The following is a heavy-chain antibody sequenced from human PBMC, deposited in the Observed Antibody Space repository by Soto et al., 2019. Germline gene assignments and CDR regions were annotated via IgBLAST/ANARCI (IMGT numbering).Heavy chain of an antibody. Sequence: GGSLRLSCAASGFTFSSYAMSWVRQAPGKGLEWVSAISGSGGSTYYADSVKGRFTISRDNSKNTLYLQMNSLRAEDTAVYYCSRTVTPYYYYYMDVWGKGTTVTVSS. CDR3: SRTVTPYYYYYMDV. CDR1: GFTFSSYA. V-gene: IGHV3-23*01. D-gene: IGHD4-4*01. J-gene: IGHJ6*03. CDR2: ISGSGGST.